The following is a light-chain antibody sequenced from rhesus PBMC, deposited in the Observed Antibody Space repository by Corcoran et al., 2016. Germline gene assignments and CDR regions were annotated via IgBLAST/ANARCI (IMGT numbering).Light chain of an antibody. V-gene: IGKV3-10*01. CDR3: YQHSSGYT. Sequence: QVILTQSPATLSLSPGERATLSCRASQSVSRYLAWYQQKPGQAPRLLIYGASSRATGIPDRFSGSGAGTDFTLTISSLEPEDVGVYHCYQHSSGYTFGPGTKLDI. CDR1: QSVSRY. CDR2: GAS. J-gene: IGKJ3*01.